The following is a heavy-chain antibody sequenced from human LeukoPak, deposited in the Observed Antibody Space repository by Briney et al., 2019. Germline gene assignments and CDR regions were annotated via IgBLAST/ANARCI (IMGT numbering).Heavy chain of an antibody. V-gene: IGHV1-69*13. Sequence: SVKVSCKASGGTFSSYAISWVRQAPGQGLEWMGGIIPIFGTANYAQKFQGRVTITADESTSTAYMELSSLRSEDTAVYYCARDGRGAAAPDDPLDLWGQGTTVTVSS. J-gene: IGHJ3*01. CDR2: IIPIFGTA. CDR1: GGTFSSYA. D-gene: IGHD6-13*01. CDR3: ARDGRGAAAPDDPLDL.